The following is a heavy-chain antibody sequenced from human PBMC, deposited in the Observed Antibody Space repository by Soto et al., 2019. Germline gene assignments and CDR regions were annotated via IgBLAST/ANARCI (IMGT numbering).Heavy chain of an antibody. Sequence: QITFKESGPTLVKPTQTLTLTCTYSGFSLTTSGAGVGWIRQPPGKAMESLALISWKDDKRYNPGPECRLTITKDTSKNQVIPTLTNMDPVDTATYFCAHRYGGNYYLCYVDSWGQGTLVTFSS. D-gene: IGHD1-26*01. CDR3: AHRYGGNYYLCYVDS. CDR2: ISWKDDK. V-gene: IGHV2-5*01. J-gene: IGHJ4*02. CDR1: GFSLTTSGAG.